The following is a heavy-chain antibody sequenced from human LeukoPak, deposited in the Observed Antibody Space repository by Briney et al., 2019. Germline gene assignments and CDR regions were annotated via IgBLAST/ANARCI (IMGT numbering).Heavy chain of an antibody. D-gene: IGHD5-24*01. J-gene: IGHJ4*02. V-gene: IGHV3-30*02. Sequence: PGGSLRLSCAASGFTLSTYGMNWVRQAPGKGLEGVAFIRYDGSDNYYADSVKGRFTISRDNSKNTLYLQMNSLRAEDTAVYYCARVRKDGYQLGVFDYWGQGTLVTVSS. CDR3: ARVRKDGYQLGVFDY. CDR2: IRYDGSDN. CDR1: GFTLSTYG.